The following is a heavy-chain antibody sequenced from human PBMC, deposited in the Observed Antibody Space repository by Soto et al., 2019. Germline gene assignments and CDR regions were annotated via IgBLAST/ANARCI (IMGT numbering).Heavy chain of an antibody. CDR2: ISYDGSNK. V-gene: IGHV3-30*18. J-gene: IGHJ6*02. D-gene: IGHD1-1*01. CDR3: AKAILEPDIRTYGMDV. CDR1: GFTFSSYG. Sequence: QVQLVESGGGVVQPGRSLRLSCAASGFTFSSYGMHWVRQAPGKGLEWVAAISYDGSNKYYADSVKGRFTISRDNSKNTLYLQMNSLRAEDTAVYYCAKAILEPDIRTYGMDVWGQGTTVTVSS.